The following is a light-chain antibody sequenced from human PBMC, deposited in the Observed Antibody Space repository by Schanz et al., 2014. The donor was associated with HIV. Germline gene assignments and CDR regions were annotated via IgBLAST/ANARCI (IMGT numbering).Light chain of an antibody. CDR2: KAS. J-gene: IGKJ4*01. Sequence: DIQMTQSPSTLSASVGDRVTITCRASQSISSWLAWYQQKPGKAPNLLISKASALGGGVPARFSGRGSGTEFTLTISSLQSEDFAVYFCQQYNNWPPELTFGGGTKVEVK. CDR3: QQYNNWPPELT. V-gene: IGKV1-5*03. CDR1: QSISSW.